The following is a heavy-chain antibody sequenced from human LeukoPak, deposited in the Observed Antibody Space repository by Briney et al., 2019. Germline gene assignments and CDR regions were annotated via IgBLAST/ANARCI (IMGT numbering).Heavy chain of an antibody. CDR2: IYYSGST. CDR1: GGSISSYY. D-gene: IGHD6-19*01. J-gene: IGHJ6*03. V-gene: IGHV4-59*12. CDR3: ARVHSSGWYVSTGYYYYMDV. Sequence: SETLSLTCTVSGGSISSYYWSWIRQPPGKGLEWIGCIYYSGSTNYNPSFKSRVTISVDTSKNQFSLKLSSVTAADTAVYYCARVHSSGWYVSTGYYYYMDVWGKGTTVTVSS.